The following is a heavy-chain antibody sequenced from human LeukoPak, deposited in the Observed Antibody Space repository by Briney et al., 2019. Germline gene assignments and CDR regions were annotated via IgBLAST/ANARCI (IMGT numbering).Heavy chain of an antibody. CDR1: GYTFTNYG. V-gene: IGHV1-18*01. Sequence: GASVKVSCTASGYTFTNYGISWVRQAPGQGLEWMGWISGNNGNTNYAQNLQGRVTMTTDTSTSTAYMELRSLRSDDTAVYYCARALPPASLHDAFDIWGQGTMVTVSS. CDR2: ISGNNGNT. CDR3: ARALPPASLHDAFDI. J-gene: IGHJ3*02.